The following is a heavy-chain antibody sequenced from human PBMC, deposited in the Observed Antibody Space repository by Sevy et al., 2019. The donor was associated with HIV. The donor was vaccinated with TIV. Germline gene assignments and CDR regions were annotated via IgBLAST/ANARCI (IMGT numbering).Heavy chain of an antibody. J-gene: IGHJ6*02. CDR1: GFTFSSYS. D-gene: IGHD2-15*01. V-gene: IGHV3-21*01. CDR3: ARGVYCSGGSCYSARNYYYGMDV. CDR2: ISSSSSYI. Sequence: GGSLRLSCAASGFTFSSYSMNWVRQAPGKGLEWVSSISSSSSYIYYADSVKGGFTMSRDNAKNSLYLQMNSLRAEDTAVYYCARGVYCSGGSCYSARNYYYGMDVWGQGTTVTVSS.